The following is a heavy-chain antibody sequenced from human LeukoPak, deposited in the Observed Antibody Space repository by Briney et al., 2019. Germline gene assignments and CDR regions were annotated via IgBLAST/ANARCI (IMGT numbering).Heavy chain of an antibody. CDR3: ARGNGVAFDI. CDR1: GGSISSYY. D-gene: IGHD2-8*01. J-gene: IGHJ3*02. CDR2: IYYSGSI. Sequence: SETLSLTCTVSGGSISSYYWSWIRQPPGKGLEWIGYIYYSGSINYNPSLKSRVTISVDTSKNQFSLKLSSVTAADTAVYYCARGNGVAFDIWGQGTMVTVSS. V-gene: IGHV4-59*01.